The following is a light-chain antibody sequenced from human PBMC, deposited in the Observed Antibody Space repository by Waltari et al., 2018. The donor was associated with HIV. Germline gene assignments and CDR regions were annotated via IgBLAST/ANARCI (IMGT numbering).Light chain of an antibody. J-gene: IGKJ4*01. CDR1: QNIDTF. V-gene: IGKV1-39*01. CDR2: SAS. CDR3: QQSHSVPLT. Sequence: DIQMTQSPSSLSASVGDRVTITCRASQNIDTFLNWYQQKPGKAPKLLFYSASGLQSGVPSTFSASGSGTEVTLTIGGLQPGDVGTYYCQQSHSVPLTFGGGTRVEVK.